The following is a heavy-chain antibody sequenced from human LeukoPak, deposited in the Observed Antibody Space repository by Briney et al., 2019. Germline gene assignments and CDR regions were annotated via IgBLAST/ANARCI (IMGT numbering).Heavy chain of an antibody. CDR2: IYHSGST. J-gene: IGHJ4*02. D-gene: IGHD4/OR15-4a*01. CDR3: ASLSLMV. Sequence: PSETLSLTCTVSGYSISSGYYWGWIRQPPGKGLEWIGSIYHSGSTYYNPSLKSRVTISVDTSKNQFSLKLSSVTAADTAVYYCASLSLMVWGQGTLVTVSS. CDR1: GYSISSGYY. V-gene: IGHV4-38-2*02.